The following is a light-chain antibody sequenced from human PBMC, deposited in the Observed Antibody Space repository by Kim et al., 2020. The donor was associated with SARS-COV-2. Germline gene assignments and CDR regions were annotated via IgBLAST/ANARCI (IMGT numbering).Light chain of an antibody. J-gene: IGLJ3*02. Sequence: LTQPASVTGSPGQSITISCTGTNSDVGDYDYVSWFQQHPGKAPKLIIYAVTKRPAGISTRFSGSKSGSSASLTVSGLQAGDEADYYCSSYTSGSTWVFGVGTQLT. CDR2: AVT. CDR3: SSYTSGSTWV. V-gene: IGLV2-14*03. CDR1: NSDVGDYDY.